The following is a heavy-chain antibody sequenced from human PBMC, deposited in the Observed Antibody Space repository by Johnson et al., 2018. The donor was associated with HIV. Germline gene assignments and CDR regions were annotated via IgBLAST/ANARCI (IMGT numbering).Heavy chain of an antibody. V-gene: IGHV3-30-3*01. CDR3: ARDRRGHLSWSSDAFDI. CDR1: GFTFSSSA. D-gene: IGHD6-13*01. J-gene: IGHJ3*02. CDR2: ISYDGSIK. Sequence: QVQLVESGGGVVQPGKSLRLSCAASGFTFSSSAMHWVRQAPGQGLQWVALISYDGSIKYFADSVKGRFTISRDNSKNTLHLQMNSLRPEDTAVYYCARDRRGHLSWSSDAFDIWGQGTMVTVSS.